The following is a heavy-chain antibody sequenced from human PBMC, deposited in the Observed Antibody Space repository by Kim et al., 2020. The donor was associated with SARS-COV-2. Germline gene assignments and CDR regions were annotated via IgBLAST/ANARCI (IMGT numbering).Heavy chain of an antibody. D-gene: IGHD7-27*01. Sequence: GGSLRLSCSASGFTFSSYAMHWVRQAPGKGLEYVSAISSNGGSTYYADSVKGRFTISRDNSKNTLYLQMSSLRAEDTAVYYCVNGPQNWGFPPLPGYWGQGTLVTVSS. CDR3: VNGPQNWGFPPLPGY. CDR2: ISSNGGST. V-gene: IGHV3-64D*06. J-gene: IGHJ4*02. CDR1: GFTFSSYA.